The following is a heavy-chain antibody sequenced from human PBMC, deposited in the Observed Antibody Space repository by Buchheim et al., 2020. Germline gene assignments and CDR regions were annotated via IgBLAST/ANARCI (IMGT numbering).Heavy chain of an antibody. CDR2: IYQSGTT. D-gene: IGHD6-13*01. CDR3: AKTGAQGYLEY. CDR1: GASISSRNW. J-gene: IGHJ4*02. Sequence: QVQLQESGPGLVKPSGTLSLTCSVSGASISSRNWWTWVRQSPGKGLEWIGVIYQSGTTNYNPSLKSRVTISMDKSKNQFSLKVNSVTAADTAVFYCAKTGAQGYLEYWGQG. V-gene: IGHV4-4*02.